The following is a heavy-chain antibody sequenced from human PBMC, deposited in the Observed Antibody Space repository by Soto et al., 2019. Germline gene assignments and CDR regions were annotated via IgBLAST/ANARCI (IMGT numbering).Heavy chain of an antibody. CDR1: GGSISSYY. V-gene: IGHV4-59*01. CDR2: IYYSGTT. CDR3: ARGEYSGDDPPYHYYHGMDV. D-gene: IGHD5-12*01. Sequence: SETLSLTCTVSGGSISSYYWSWIRQSPGKGLEWIGYIYYSGTTNYNPSLKSRVTISVDMSKNQFSLKLSSVTAADTAVYYCARGEYSGDDPPYHYYHGMDVWGQGTTVTVSS. J-gene: IGHJ6*02.